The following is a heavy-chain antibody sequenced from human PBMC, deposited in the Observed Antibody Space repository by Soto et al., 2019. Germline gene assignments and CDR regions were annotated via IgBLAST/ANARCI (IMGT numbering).Heavy chain of an antibody. Sequence: SETLSLTCTVSGGSISSSSYYWGWIRQPPGKGLEWNGSIYYSGSTYHNPSLKSRVTISVDTSKNQFSLKLSSVTAADTAVYYCARRIIRAVAGTEFDYWGQGTLVTVSS. D-gene: IGHD6-19*01. J-gene: IGHJ4*02. V-gene: IGHV4-39*01. CDR1: GGSISSSSYY. CDR2: IYYSGST. CDR3: ARRIIRAVAGTEFDY.